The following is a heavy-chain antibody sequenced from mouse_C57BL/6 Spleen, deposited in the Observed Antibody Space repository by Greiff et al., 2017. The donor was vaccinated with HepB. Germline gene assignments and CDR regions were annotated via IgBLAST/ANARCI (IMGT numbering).Heavy chain of an antibody. J-gene: IGHJ1*03. CDR1: GYTFTDYY. CDR3: ARNGYYRYFDV. D-gene: IGHD2-2*01. CDR2: IYPGSGNT. V-gene: IGHV1-76*01. Sequence: LVESGAELVRPGASVKLSCKASGYTFTDYYINWVKQRPGQGLEWIARIYPGSGNTYYNEKFKGKATLTAEKSSSTAYMQLSSLTSEDSAVYFCARNGYYRYFDVWGTGTTVTVSS.